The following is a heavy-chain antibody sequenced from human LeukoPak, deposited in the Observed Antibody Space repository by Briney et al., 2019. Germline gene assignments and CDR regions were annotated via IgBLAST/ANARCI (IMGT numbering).Heavy chain of an antibody. V-gene: IGHV3-33*01. CDR2: IWYDGSNK. CDR1: GFTFSSYG. CDR3: ARAGWVQGVSNSPYYYYYMDV. J-gene: IGHJ6*03. D-gene: IGHD3-10*01. Sequence: QPGGSLRLSCAASGFTFSSYGMHWVRQAPVKGLEWVAVIWYDGSNKSYADSVKGRFTISRDHSKNTPYLQMNSLRAEDTAVYYCARAGWVQGVSNSPYYYYYMDVWGKETTVTVSS.